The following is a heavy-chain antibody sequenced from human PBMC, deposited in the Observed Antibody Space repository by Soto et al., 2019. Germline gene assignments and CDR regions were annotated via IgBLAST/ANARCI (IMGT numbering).Heavy chain of an antibody. D-gene: IGHD5-18*01. CDR3: AKAQSPYSSGTGGNFDY. CDR2: ISWNSGSI. V-gene: IGHV3-9*01. Sequence: PGGSLRLSCAASGFTFDDYAMHWVRQAPGKGLEWASGISWNSGSIGYADSVKGRFTISRDNAKNSLYLQMNSLRAEDTALYYCAKAQSPYSSGTGGNFDYWGQGTLVTVSS. CDR1: GFTFDDYA. J-gene: IGHJ4*02.